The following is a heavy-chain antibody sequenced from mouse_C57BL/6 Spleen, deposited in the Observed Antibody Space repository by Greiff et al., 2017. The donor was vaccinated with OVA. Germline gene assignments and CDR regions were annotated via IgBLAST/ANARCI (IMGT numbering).Heavy chain of an antibody. CDR1: GFTFSSYT. CDR3: ARNPNFDY. CDR2: ISGGGGNT. J-gene: IGHJ2*01. V-gene: IGHV5-9*01. Sequence: VQLKESGGGLVKPGGSLKLSCAASGFTFSSYTMSWVRQTPEKRLEWVATISGGGGNTYYPDSVKGRFTISRDNAKNTLYLQMSSLRSEDTALFYCARNPNFDYWGQGTTLTVSS.